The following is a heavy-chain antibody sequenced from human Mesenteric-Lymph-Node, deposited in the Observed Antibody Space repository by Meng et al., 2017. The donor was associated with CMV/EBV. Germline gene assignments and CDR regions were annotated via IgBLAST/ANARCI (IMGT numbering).Heavy chain of an antibody. Sequence: GESLKISCAASGFTFNKYSMNWVRQAPGKGLEWVSYISSSGSSIYYPDSVKGRFTISRDNAKNSLDLQMNSLRAEDTGVYYCARERGGYCSSTSCSRAFDYWGQGTLVTVSS. D-gene: IGHD2-2*01. V-gene: IGHV3-48*04. CDR1: GFTFNKYS. CDR3: ARERGGYCSSTSCSRAFDY. J-gene: IGHJ4*02. CDR2: ISSSGSSI.